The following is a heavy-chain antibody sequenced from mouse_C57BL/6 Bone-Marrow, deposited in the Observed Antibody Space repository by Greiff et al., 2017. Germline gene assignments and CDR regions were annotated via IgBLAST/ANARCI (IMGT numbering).Heavy chain of an antibody. Sequence: VKLQQSGAELVRPGASVTLSCKASGYTFTDYEMPWVKQTPVHGLEWIGAIDPETGGTAYNQKFKGKAILTADKSSSTAYMELRSLTSEDSAVYYCTRQSIYWGQGTSVTVSA. V-gene: IGHV1-15*01. CDR1: GYTFTDYE. J-gene: IGHJ4*01. D-gene: IGHD2-3*01. CDR2: IDPETGGT. CDR3: TRQSIY.